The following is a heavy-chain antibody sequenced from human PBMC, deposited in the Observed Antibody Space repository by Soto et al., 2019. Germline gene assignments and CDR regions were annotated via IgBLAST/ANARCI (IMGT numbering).Heavy chain of an antibody. CDR1: GYNFINYG. D-gene: IGHD3-9*01. CDR3: ARVVLTGYYEGREHIAMDV. J-gene: IGHJ6*02. Sequence: QVQLVQSEPDVKKPGASAKVSCKAFGYNFINYGISWVRQAPGQGLEWMGWITVYNGNPNYAQKFQDRVTMTTDTTTTTAYMELRSLRSDDTAVYYCARVVLTGYYEGREHIAMDVWGQGTMVTVSS. V-gene: IGHV1-18*01. CDR2: ITVYNGNP.